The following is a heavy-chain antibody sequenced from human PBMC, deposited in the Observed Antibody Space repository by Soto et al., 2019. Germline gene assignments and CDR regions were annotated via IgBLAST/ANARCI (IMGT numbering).Heavy chain of an antibody. D-gene: IGHD3-10*01. CDR2: IYYSGST. V-gene: IGHV4-59*08. Sequence: PSETLSLTCTGSGCSISSYYWSWIRRPPGKGLEWIGYIYYSGSTNYNPSLKSRVTISVDTSKNQFSLKLSSVTAADTAVYYCARMEHPYYYGSGSYSNWFDPWGQGIQVTVS. J-gene: IGHJ5*02. CDR3: ARMEHPYYYGSGSYSNWFDP. CDR1: GCSISSYY.